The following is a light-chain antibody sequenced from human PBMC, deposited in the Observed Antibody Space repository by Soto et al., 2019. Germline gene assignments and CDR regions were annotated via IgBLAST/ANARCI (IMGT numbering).Light chain of an antibody. CDR2: GAS. CDR1: QSVSSN. CDR3: QQYNNWHWT. V-gene: IGKV3-15*01. Sequence: EIVMTQSPATLSVSPGERATLSCRASQSVSSNLAWYQQKPGQAPRLLIYGASTRATGIPARFSGSGSGTEFTITISSLQSEDFAVYYCQQYNNWHWTFGQGTKVEIK. J-gene: IGKJ1*01.